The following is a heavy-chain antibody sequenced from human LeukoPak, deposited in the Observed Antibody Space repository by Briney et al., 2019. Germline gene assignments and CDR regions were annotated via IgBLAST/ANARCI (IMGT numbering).Heavy chain of an antibody. CDR2: ISYDGSNK. D-gene: IGHD3-9*01. CDR1: GFTFSSYA. Sequence: GGSLRLTCAASGFTFSSYAMHWVRQAPGKGLEWVAVISYDGSNKYYADSVKGRFTISRDNSKNTLYLQMNSLRAEDTAVYYCARAHYDILTGYSQAFDYWGQGTLVTVSS. V-gene: IGHV3-30-3*01. J-gene: IGHJ4*02. CDR3: ARAHYDILTGYSQAFDY.